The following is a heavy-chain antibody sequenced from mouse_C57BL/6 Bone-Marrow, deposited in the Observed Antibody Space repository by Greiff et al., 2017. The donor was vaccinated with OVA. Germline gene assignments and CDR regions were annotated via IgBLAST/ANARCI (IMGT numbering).Heavy chain of an antibody. J-gene: IGHJ3*01. V-gene: IGHV5-12*01. D-gene: IGHD1-1*01. Sequence: EVKLMESGGGLVQPGGSLKLSCAASGFTFSDYYMYWVRQTPEKRLEWVAYISNGGGSTYYPDTVKGRFTISRDNAKNTLYLQMSRLKSEDTAMYYCARHYYVSSGGFAYWGQGTLVTVSA. CDR2: ISNGGGST. CDR3: ARHYYVSSGGFAY. CDR1: GFTFSDYY.